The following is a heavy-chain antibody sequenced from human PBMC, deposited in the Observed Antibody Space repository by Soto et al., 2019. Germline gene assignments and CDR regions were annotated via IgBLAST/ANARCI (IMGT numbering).Heavy chain of an antibody. CDR1: GFPFSDYY. D-gene: IGHD3-9*01. CDR2: IGSSSSYT. Sequence: QVPLVESGGDLVQPGGSLRLSCAASGFPFSDYYMSWIRQAPGKELEWVSSIGSSSSYTNYADSVKGRFTISRDNAKNSLYLQMNSLRAEDTAVYYCARRRPTGYYNYWGQGTLVTVSA. V-gene: IGHV3-11*05. CDR3: ARRRPTGYYNY. J-gene: IGHJ4*02.